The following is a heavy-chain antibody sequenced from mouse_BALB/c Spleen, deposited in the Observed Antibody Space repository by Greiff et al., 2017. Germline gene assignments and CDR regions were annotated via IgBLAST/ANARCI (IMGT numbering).Heavy chain of an antibody. D-gene: IGHD1-1*01. V-gene: IGHV1-4*01. J-gene: IGHJ4*01. Sequence: VQLQQSGAELARPGASVKMSCKASGYTFTSYTMHWVKQRPGQGLEWIGYINPSSGYTNYNQKFKDKATLTADKSSSTAYMQLSSLTSEDSAVYYCARGDYYGSSRDYYAMDYWGQGTSVTVSS. CDR2: INPSSGYT. CDR1: GYTFTSYT. CDR3: ARGDYYGSSRDYYAMDY.